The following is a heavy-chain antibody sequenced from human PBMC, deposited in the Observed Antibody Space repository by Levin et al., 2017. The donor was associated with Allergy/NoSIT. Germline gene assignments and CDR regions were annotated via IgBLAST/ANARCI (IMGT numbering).Heavy chain of an antibody. CDR2: IYYSGSA. V-gene: IGHV4-39*01. J-gene: IGHJ3*02. D-gene: IGHD3-10*01. CDR1: GGSISSSRYY. Sequence: SETLSLTCTVSGGSISSSRYYWGWIRQPPGKGLEWIGNIYYSGSAYYNPSLKSRVTISMDTSKNQFSLKLSSVTATDTAMFYCARLDYYGSGTDSAFDSWGQGTMVTVSS. CDR3: ARLDYYGSGTDSAFDS.